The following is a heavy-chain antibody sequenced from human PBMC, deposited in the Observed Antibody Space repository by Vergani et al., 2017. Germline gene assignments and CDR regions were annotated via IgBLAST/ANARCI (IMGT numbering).Heavy chain of an antibody. V-gene: IGHV4-4*07. Sequence: QVQLQESGPGLVKPSETLSLTCTVSGGSISSYYWSWIRQPAGKGLEWIGRIYTSGSTNYNPSLKSRVTMSVDTSKNQFSLKLSSVTAADTAVYYWARERVGVGLLWFGEFDYWGQGTLVTVSS. J-gene: IGHJ4*02. D-gene: IGHD3-10*01. CDR3: ARERVGVGLLWFGEFDY. CDR1: GGSISSYY. CDR2: IYTSGST.